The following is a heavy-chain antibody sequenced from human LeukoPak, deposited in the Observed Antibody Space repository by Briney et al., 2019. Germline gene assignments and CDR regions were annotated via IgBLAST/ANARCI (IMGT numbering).Heavy chain of an antibody. V-gene: IGHV3-64D*06. D-gene: IGHD2-15*01. CDR1: GFTFSSYA. CDR2: ITSNGGST. Sequence: GGSLRLSCSASGFTFSSYAMHWVRQAPGKGLEYDSAITSNGGSTYYADSVKGRFTISRDNSKNTLYLQMSSLRAEDTAVYYCVKGYCSGDSCYWYFDLWGRGTPVTVSS. J-gene: IGHJ2*01. CDR3: VKGYCSGDSCYWYFDL.